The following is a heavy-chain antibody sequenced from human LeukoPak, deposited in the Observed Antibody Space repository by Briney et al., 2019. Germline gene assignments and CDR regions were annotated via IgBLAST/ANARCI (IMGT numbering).Heavy chain of an antibody. CDR1: GYTFTSYY. CDR3: ATSLTALDDAFDI. CDR2: INPSGGST. D-gene: IGHD1-20*01. V-gene: IGHV1-46*01. Sequence: GASVTVSCKASGYTFTSYYTHWVRQAPGQGLEWMGIINPSGGSTSYAQKFQGRVTMTRDTSTSTVYMELSSLRSEDTAVYYCATSLTALDDAFDIWGQGTMVTVCS. J-gene: IGHJ3*02.